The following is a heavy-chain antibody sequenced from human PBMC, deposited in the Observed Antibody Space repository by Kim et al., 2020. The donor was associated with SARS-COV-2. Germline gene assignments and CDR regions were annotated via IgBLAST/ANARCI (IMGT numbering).Heavy chain of an antibody. CDR3: AKARLTGSNWSDP. CDR1: GFSFDDSA. J-gene: IGHJ5*02. D-gene: IGHD6-25*01. CDR2: INYNSGRI. Sequence: GGSLRLSCAASGFSFDDSAMHWVRQAPGKGLEWVSGINYNSGRIGYADSVKGRFTISRDNAKKSLYLQMNSLRAEDTALYYCAKARLTGSNWSDPWGQGT. V-gene: IGHV3-9*01.